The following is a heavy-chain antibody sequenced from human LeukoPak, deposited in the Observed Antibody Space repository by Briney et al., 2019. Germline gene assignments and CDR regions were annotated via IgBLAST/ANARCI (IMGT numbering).Heavy chain of an antibody. D-gene: IGHD3-9*01. V-gene: IGHV1-18*01. CDR2: ISAYNGNT. CDR1: GYTFTSYD. CDR3: ARVMWTYSDMLTGYPGYFDY. J-gene: IGHJ4*02. Sequence: GASAKVSCKASGYTFTSYDVSWVRQAPGQRLEGMGWISAYNGNTNYAQKLQGRVTMTTDTSTSPAYMELWNLKSDDPTAYYCARVMWTYSDMLTGYPGYFDYWGQGTLVTVSS.